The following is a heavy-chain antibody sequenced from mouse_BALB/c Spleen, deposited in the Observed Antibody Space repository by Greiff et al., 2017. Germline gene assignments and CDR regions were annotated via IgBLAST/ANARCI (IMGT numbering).Heavy chain of an antibody. CDR2: ISSGGST. D-gene: IGHD2-2*01. CDR1: GFTFSSYA. Sequence: DVMLVESGGGLVKPGGSLKLSCAASGFTFSSYAMSWVRQTPEKRLEWVASISSGGSTYYPDSVKGRFTISRDNARNILYLQMSSLRSEDTAMYYCARGLWLRQSYFDYWGQGTTLTVSS. V-gene: IGHV5-6-5*01. CDR3: ARGLWLRQSYFDY. J-gene: IGHJ2*01.